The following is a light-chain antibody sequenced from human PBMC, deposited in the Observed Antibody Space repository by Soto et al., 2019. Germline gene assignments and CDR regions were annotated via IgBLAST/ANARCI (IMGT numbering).Light chain of an antibody. Sequence: EIVMTQSPATLSVSPGERATLSCRASQNINIDLAWYQQKPGQAPGLIIYATSTRATGIPARFSGSGSGTEFTLTISGLQSEEFAVYYCQQYYSWPPLTFGGGTKVEIK. V-gene: IGKV3-15*01. J-gene: IGKJ4*01. CDR3: QQYYSWPPLT. CDR2: ATS. CDR1: QNINID.